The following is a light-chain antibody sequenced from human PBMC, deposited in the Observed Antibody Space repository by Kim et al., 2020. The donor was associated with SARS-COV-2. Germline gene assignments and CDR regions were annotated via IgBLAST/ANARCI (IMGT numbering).Light chain of an antibody. J-gene: IGKJ4*01. Sequence: LTPGERATLSCRASQSVSSYLAWYQQKPGQAPRLLIYDASNRATGIPARFSGSGSGTDFTLTISSLEPEDFAVYYCQQRSNWPLTFGGGTKVDIK. CDR2: DAS. CDR1: QSVSSY. CDR3: QQRSNWPLT. V-gene: IGKV3-11*01.